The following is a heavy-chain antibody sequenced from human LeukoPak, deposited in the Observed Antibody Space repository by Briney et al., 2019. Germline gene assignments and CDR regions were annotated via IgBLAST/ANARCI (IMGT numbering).Heavy chain of an antibody. CDR2: IYYSGST. Sequence: SETLSLTCTVSGGSISSYYWSWIRQPPGKGLEWIGYIYYSGSTNYNPSLKSRVTISVDTSKNQFSLKLSSVAAADTAVYYCARDGGATSGGHFDYWGQGTLVTVSS. CDR1: GGSISSYY. D-gene: IGHD1-26*01. CDR3: ARDGGATSGGHFDY. J-gene: IGHJ4*02. V-gene: IGHV4-59*01.